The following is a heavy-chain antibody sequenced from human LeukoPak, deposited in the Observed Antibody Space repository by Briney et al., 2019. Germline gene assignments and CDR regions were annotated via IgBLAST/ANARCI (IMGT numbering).Heavy chain of an antibody. Sequence: GGSLRLSCAASGFTFSNYGMHWVRQAPGKGLEWVAVISYDGSNKYYADSVKGRFTISRDNSKNTLYLQMNSLRAEDTAVYYCARETTAITAYYFDYWGQGTLVTVSS. CDR2: ISYDGSNK. J-gene: IGHJ4*02. D-gene: IGHD4-11*01. V-gene: IGHV3-30*19. CDR1: GFTFSNYG. CDR3: ARETTAITAYYFDY.